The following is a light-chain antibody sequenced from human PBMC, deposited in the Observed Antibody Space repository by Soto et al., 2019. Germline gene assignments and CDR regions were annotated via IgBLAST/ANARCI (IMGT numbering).Light chain of an antibody. V-gene: IGLV1-51*02. CDR1: SSNIGNNY. CDR3: ETWDNRLNANWV. Sequence: QSVLTQPPSVSAAPGQKVTISCSGSSSNIGNNYVSWYQQLPGTAPKLLIYENNRRPSGISNRFSASKSGTSATLGITGLQTGDEADYYCETWDNRLNANWVFGGGTKLTVL. J-gene: IGLJ3*02. CDR2: ENN.